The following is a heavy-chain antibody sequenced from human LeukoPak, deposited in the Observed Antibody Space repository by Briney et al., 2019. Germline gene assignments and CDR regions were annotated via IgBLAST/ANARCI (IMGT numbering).Heavy chain of an antibody. CDR3: ARAPPQYSSSWYRRDYYYYMDV. V-gene: IGHV3-74*01. CDR1: GFTFSSYW. J-gene: IGHJ6*03. D-gene: IGHD6-13*01. CDR2: INSDGSST. Sequence: GGSLRLSCAASGFTFSSYWMHWVRQAPGKGLVWVSRINSDGSSTSYADSVKGRFTISRDNAKNTLYLQMNSLRAEDTAVYYCARAPPQYSSSWYRRDYYYYMDVWGKGTTFTVSS.